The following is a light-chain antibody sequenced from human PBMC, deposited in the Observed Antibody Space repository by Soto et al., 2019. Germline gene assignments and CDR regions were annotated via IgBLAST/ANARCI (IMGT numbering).Light chain of an antibody. V-gene: IGKV3-20*01. J-gene: IGKJ1*01. CDR1: QSVSSSY. CDR3: QQYGSSPRT. Sequence: ENVLTQSPGTLSLSPGERATLSCRASQSVSSSYLAWYQQKPGQAPRLLIYVASSRATGIPDRFSGSGSGTDFTLTISRLEPEDFAVYYCQQYGSSPRTFGQGTKVDI. CDR2: VAS.